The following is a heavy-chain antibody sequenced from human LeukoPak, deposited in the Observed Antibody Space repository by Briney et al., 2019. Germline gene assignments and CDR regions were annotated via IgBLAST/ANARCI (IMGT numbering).Heavy chain of an antibody. D-gene: IGHD1-26*01. CDR3: ARHSGTYFDY. V-gene: IGHV5-51*01. CDR1: GYSFPSYW. J-gene: IGHJ4*02. Sequence: GESLKISCQGSGYSFPSYWIAWVRQMPGKGLEWMGIIYPGDPDTKYSPSFQGQATISADKSISIVYLQWSSLKASDTATYYCARHSGTYFDYWGQGTLVTVSS. CDR2: IYPGDPDT.